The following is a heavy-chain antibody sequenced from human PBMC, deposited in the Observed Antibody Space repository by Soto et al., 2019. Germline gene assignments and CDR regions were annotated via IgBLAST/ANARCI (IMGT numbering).Heavy chain of an antibody. V-gene: IGHV4-59*01. D-gene: IGHD4-17*01. CDR1: GGSISSYY. CDR3: VKSGTYGDYYYFDY. Sequence: SETLSLTCTVSGGSISSYYWSWIRQPPGKGLEWIGYIYYSGSTNYNPSLKSRVTISVDTSKNQFSLKLSSVTAADTAVYYCVKSGTYGDYYYFDYWGQGTLVTVSS. CDR2: IYYSGST. J-gene: IGHJ4*02.